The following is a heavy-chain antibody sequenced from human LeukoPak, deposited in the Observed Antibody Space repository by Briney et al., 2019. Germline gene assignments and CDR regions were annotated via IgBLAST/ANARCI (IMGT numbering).Heavy chain of an antibody. CDR2: ISYDGSNK. V-gene: IGHV3-30*18. D-gene: IGHD3-16*01. Sequence: PGRSLRLSCAASGFIFSKCGMHWVRQAPGKGLEWVAAISYDGSNKNYADSVKGRFTISRDNSENTLYLQMNSLRVEDTAVYYCAKGRGAYYYYAMDVWGQGTTVTVSS. CDR3: AKGRGAYYYYAMDV. J-gene: IGHJ6*02. CDR1: GFIFSKCG.